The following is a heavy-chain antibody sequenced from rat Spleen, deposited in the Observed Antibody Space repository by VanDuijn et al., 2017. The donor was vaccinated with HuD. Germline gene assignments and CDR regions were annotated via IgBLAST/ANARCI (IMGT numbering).Heavy chain of an antibody. V-gene: IGHV5-31*01. J-gene: IGHJ1*01. Sequence: EVQLVESGGGLVQPGRSLKLSCVASGFTFNTYWMTWIRQAPGKGLEWVASIPNGGPNTYYRDSVKGRFTISRDNAKNTQYLQMDSLRSEDTATYYCARSNYPGWYFDFWGPGTMVTVSS. CDR2: IPNGGPNT. D-gene: IGHD1-4*01. CDR3: ARSNYPGWYFDF. CDR1: GFTFNTYW.